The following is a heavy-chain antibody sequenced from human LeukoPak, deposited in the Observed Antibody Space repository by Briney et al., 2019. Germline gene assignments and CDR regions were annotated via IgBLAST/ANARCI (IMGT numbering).Heavy chain of an antibody. CDR2: AYSSGHT. CDR3: ARHPFATPFDS. Sequence: SETLSLTCTVSGGSISDNYWSWIRQPPGKGLEWMGYAYSSGHTIYNSSLKSRVAMSWDTSKSQFSLRLSSVTAADTALYFCARHPFATPFDSWGPGTLVTVSS. CDR1: GGSISDNY. J-gene: IGHJ4*02. V-gene: IGHV4-59*08. D-gene: IGHD2-15*01.